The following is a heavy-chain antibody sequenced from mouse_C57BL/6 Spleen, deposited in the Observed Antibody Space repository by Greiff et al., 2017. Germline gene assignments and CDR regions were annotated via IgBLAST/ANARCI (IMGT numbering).Heavy chain of an antibody. J-gene: IGHJ4*01. CDR3: ERLADAMDY. Sequence: VQLQQPGAELVRPGSSVKLSCKASGYTFTSYWMHWVKQRPIQGLEWIGNIDPSDSETHYTQKFKDKATLTVDKSSSTAYMQLSSLTSEDSAVYCCERLADAMDYWGQGTSVTVSS. CDR1: GYTFTSYW. CDR2: IDPSDSET. V-gene: IGHV1-52*01.